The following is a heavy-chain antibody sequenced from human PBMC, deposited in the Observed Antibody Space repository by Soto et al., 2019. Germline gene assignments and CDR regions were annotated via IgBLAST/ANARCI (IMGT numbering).Heavy chain of an antibody. CDR2: IFSNDDK. CDR3: ARIPSCGELYEVALFDP. J-gene: IGHJ5*02. D-gene: IGHD3-10*01. CDR1: GFSLSNARMG. V-gene: IGHV2-26*01. Sequence: QVTLKESGPVLVKPTETLTLTCTVSGFSLSNARMGVRWIRQPPGKDLEWLAQIFSNDDKSYSTSLMSRLTISKDTSKSQVVRTMTNMDPVDTATYYCARIPSCGELYEVALFDPWGQGSLVTVSS.